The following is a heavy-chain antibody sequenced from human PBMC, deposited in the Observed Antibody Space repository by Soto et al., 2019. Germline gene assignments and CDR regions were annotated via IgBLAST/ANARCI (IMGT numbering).Heavy chain of an antibody. CDR2: IYHSGST. V-gene: IGHV4-4*02. Sequence: QVQLQESGPGLVKPSGTLSLTCAVSGGSISSSNWWSWVRQPPGKGLEWIGKIYHSGSTNYNPSLTSRVNISVDKSKHQFSLKLSSVTAADTAVYYCARVYMVRGTIIRYFDYWGQGTLVTVSS. D-gene: IGHD3-10*01. CDR3: ARVYMVRGTIIRYFDY. CDR1: GGSISSSNW. J-gene: IGHJ4*02.